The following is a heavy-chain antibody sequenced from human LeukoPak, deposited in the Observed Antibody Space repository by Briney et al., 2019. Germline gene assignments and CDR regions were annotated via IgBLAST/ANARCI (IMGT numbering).Heavy chain of an antibody. CDR2: IRGDAPTT. Sequence: GGSLRLSCAASGFTFSNHAMLWVRQPPGKGPEWVSLIRGDAPTTYYADSVKGRFTISRDNSKNTLYLHMSSLRAEDTAVYYCAKMTGQDAFVDTFHIWGQGTMLTVSS. CDR3: AKMTGQDAFVDTFHI. J-gene: IGHJ3*02. CDR1: GFTFSNHA. D-gene: IGHD3-16*01. V-gene: IGHV3-23*01.